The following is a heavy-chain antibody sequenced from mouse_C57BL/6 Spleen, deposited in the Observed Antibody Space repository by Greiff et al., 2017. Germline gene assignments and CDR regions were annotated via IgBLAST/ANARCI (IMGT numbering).Heavy chain of an antibody. J-gene: IGHJ4*01. CDR2: IYPGSGNT. Sequence: VKLQQSGAELVRPGASVKLSCKASGYTFTDYYINWVKQRPGQGLEWIARIYPGSGNTYYNEKFKGKATLTAEKSSSTAYMQLSSLTSEDSAVYFCARPLYGSSYNYAMDYWGQGTSVTVSS. CDR3: ARPLYGSSYNYAMDY. CDR1: GYTFTDYY. D-gene: IGHD1-1*01. V-gene: IGHV1-76*01.